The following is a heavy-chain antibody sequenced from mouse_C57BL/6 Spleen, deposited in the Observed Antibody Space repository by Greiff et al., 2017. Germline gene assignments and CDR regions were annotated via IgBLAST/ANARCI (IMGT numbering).Heavy chain of an antibody. CDR2: INPYNGGT. D-gene: IGHD5-5*01. CDR3: ARDYRIRGDYYAMDY. J-gene: IGHJ4*01. Sequence: EVQLQQSGPVLVKPGASVKMSCKASGYTFTDYYMNWVKQSHGKSLEWIGVINPYNGGTSYNQKFKGKATLTVDKSSSTAYMELNSLTSEDSAVYYCARDYRIRGDYYAMDYWGQGTSVTVSS. V-gene: IGHV1-19*01. CDR1: GYTFTDYY.